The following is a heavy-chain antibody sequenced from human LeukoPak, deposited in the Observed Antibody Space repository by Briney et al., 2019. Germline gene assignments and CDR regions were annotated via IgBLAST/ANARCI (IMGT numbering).Heavy chain of an antibody. D-gene: IGHD3-22*01. CDR1: GGSINSSSFY. Sequence: PSETLSLTCTVSGGSINSSSFYWVWIRQPPGKGLEWIGSIYYSGSTYSNPSLKSRVTISVDTSKNQFSLKLSSVTAADTAVYYCARRPNYYDSSGYSGNYFDYWGQGTLVTVSS. J-gene: IGHJ4*02. CDR3: ARRPNYYDSSGYSGNYFDY. V-gene: IGHV4-39*01. CDR2: IYYSGST.